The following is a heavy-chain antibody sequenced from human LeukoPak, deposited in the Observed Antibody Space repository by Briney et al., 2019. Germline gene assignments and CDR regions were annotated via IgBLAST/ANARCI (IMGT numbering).Heavy chain of an antibody. CDR3: ARRNYYDSSGYQIYYYYYYGMDI. CDR2: MNPNSGNT. V-gene: IGHV1-8*01. D-gene: IGHD3-22*01. Sequence: ASVTVSCTASGYTFTSYDINWVRQATGQGLEWMGWMNPNSGNTGYAQKFQGRVTMTRNTSISTAYMELSSLRSEDTAVYYCARRNYYDSSGYQIYYYYYYGMDIWGQGTTVTVSS. J-gene: IGHJ6*02. CDR1: GYTFTSYD.